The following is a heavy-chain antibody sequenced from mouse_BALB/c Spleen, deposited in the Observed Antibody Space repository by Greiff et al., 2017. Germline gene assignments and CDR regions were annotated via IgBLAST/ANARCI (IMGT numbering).Heavy chain of an antibody. CDR3: ARGDYYPAWFAY. V-gene: IGHV2-2*02. CDR1: GFSLTSYG. Sequence: QVQLQQSGPGLVQPSQSLSITCTVSGFSLTSYGVHWVRQSPGKGLEWLGVIWSGGSTDYNAAFISRLSISKDNSKSQVFFKMNSLQANDTAIYYCARGDYYPAWFAYWGQGTLVTVSA. CDR2: IWSGGST. D-gene: IGHD1-1*01. J-gene: IGHJ3*01.